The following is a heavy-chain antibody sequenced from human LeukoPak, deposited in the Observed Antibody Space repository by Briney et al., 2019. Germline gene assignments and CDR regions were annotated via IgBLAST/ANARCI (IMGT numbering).Heavy chain of an antibody. J-gene: IGHJ3*02. CDR1: GGTFSSYT. V-gene: IGHV1-69*02. D-gene: IGHD2-2*01. Sequence: ASVKVSCKASGGTFSSYTISWVRQAPGQGLEWMGRIIPILGIANYAQKFQGRVTITADKSTSTAYMEPSSLRSEDTAVYYCARRDIVVVPAARDAFDIWGQGTMVTVSS. CDR3: ARRDIVVVPAARDAFDI. CDR2: IIPILGIA.